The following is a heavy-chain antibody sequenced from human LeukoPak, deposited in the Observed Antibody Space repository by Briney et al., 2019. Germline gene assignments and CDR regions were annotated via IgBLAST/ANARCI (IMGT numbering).Heavy chain of an antibody. CDR2: FDPEDGET. D-gene: IGHD2-21*02. J-gene: IGHJ3*02. CDR3: ATDQGGCGGDCSDAFDI. Sequence: ASVKVSCKVSGYTLTELSMHWVRQAPGKGLEWMGGFDPEDGETIYAQKFQGRVTMTEDTSTDTAYMELSSLRSEDTAVYYCATDQGGCGGDCSDAFDIWGQGTMVTVSS. CDR1: GYTLTELS. V-gene: IGHV1-24*01.